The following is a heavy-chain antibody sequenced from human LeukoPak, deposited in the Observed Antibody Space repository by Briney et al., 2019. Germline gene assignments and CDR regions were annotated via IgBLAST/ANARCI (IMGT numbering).Heavy chain of an antibody. CDR1: EFSFSTYG. CDR2: ISGSGGST. V-gene: IGHV3-23*01. J-gene: IGHJ4*02. Sequence: GRSLRLSCVVSEFSFSTYGMHWVRQAPGKGLEWVSAISGSGGSTYYADSVKGRFTISRDNSKNTLYLQMNSLRAEDTAVYYCAKSRSGRHYWGQGTLVTVSS. D-gene: IGHD5-12*01. CDR3: AKSRSGRHY.